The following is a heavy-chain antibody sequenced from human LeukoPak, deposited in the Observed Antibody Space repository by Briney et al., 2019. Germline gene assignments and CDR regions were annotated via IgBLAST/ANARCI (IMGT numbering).Heavy chain of an antibody. Sequence: GGSLRLSCAASGFTFSSYWMSWVRQAPGKGLEWVANIKQDGSEKYYVDSVKGRFTIPRDNAKNSLYLQMNSLRAEDTAVYYCARDDRRYSSSPIDYWGQGTLVTVSS. CDR1: GFTFSSYW. CDR3: ARDDRRYSSSPIDY. V-gene: IGHV3-7*01. D-gene: IGHD6-13*01. CDR2: IKQDGSEK. J-gene: IGHJ4*02.